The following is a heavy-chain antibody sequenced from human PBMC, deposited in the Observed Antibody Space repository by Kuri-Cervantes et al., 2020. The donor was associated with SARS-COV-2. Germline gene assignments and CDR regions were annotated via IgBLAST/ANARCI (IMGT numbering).Heavy chain of an antibody. D-gene: IGHD3-3*01. J-gene: IGHJ4*02. Sequence: GGSLRLSCAASGFTFSSYSMNWVRQAPGKGLEWVSSISSSSSYIYYADSVKGRFTISRDNAKNSLYLQMNSLRAEDTAVYYCAKAAFLKLPDYWGQGTLVTVSS. CDR3: AKAAFLKLPDY. V-gene: IGHV3-21*01. CDR2: ISSSSSYI. CDR1: GFTFSSYS.